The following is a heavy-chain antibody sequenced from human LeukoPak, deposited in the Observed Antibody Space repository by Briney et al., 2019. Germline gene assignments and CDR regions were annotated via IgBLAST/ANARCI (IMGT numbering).Heavy chain of an antibody. D-gene: IGHD3-3*01. CDR2: IYSGGST. J-gene: IGHJ6*03. Sequence: GGSLRLSCAASGFTVSSNYMSWVRQAPGKGLEWVSVIYSGGSTYYADSVKGRFTISRDNSKNTLYLQMNSLRAEDTAVYYCARDNGVVHGVYYMDVWGRGTTVTVS. CDR1: GFTVSSNY. CDR3: ARDNGVVHGVYYMDV. V-gene: IGHV3-53*01.